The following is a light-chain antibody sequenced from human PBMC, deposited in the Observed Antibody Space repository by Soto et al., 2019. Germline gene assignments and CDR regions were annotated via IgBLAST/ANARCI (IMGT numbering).Light chain of an antibody. CDR3: HQYGASPWT. V-gene: IGKV3-20*01. J-gene: IGKJ1*01. CDR2: GAS. Sequence: EIVLTQSPGTLSLSPGERATLSCRATQSVSSSYLAWYQHKPGQAPRLLIYGASRRATGIPDRFSGSGSGTDFTLTISRLDPKDFAVYYCHQYGASPWTFGQGTKVEIK. CDR1: QSVSSSY.